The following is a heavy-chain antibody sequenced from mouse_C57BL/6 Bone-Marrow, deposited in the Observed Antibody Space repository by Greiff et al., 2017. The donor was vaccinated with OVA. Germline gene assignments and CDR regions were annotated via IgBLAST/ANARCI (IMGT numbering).Heavy chain of an antibody. J-gene: IGHJ1*03. CDR1: GYTFTSYG. D-gene: IGHD1-1*01. CDR3: ARDYYGSSHWYFDV. Sequence: LQESGAELARPGASVKLSCKASGYTFTSYGISWVKQRTGQGLEWIGEIYPRSGNPYYNEQFKGKATLTADKASSTAYMELRSLTSEDSAVYFCARDYYGSSHWYFDVWGTGTTVTVSS. CDR2: IYPRSGNP. V-gene: IGHV1-81*01.